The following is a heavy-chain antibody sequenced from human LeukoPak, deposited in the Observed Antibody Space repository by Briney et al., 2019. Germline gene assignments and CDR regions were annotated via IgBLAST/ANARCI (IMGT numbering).Heavy chain of an antibody. CDR3: ARQESGSHYYFDH. V-gene: IGHV4-34*01. Sequence: SETLSLTCAVYGGSLSGYYWSWIRQPPGKGLEWIGEINHSGSTNYNPSLKSRVTISVDTSKNQLSLKVSSVTAADTAVYYCARQESGSHYYFDHWGQGTLVTVSS. CDR1: GGSLSGYY. J-gene: IGHJ4*02. D-gene: IGHD1-26*01. CDR2: INHSGST.